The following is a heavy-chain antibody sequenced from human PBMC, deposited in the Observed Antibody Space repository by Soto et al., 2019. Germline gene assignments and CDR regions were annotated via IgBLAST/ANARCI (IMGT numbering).Heavy chain of an antibody. CDR1: SGSISTYY. CDR2: IYYTGST. CDR3: ARVFTMIVVVPKGWFDP. D-gene: IGHD3-22*01. J-gene: IGHJ5*02. Sequence: SETLSLTCTVSSGSISTYYWSWIRQPPGKGLEWIGYIYYTGSTNYNPSLKTRVAISMETSKNQFSLKLSSVTAADTAVYYCARVFTMIVVVPKGWFDPWGQGTLVTVSS. V-gene: IGHV4-59*12.